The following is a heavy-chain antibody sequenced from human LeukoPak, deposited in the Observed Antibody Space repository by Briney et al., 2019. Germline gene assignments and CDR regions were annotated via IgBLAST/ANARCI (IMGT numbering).Heavy chain of an antibody. CDR2: ISYDGSNK. Sequence: PGGSLRLSCAASGFTFSSYAMHWVRQAPGKGLEWVAVISYDGSNKYYADSVKGRFTISRDNSKNTLYLQMNSLRAEDTAVYYCARDFGLNDYVWGGYHPGDYWGQGTLVAVSS. CDR1: GFTFSSYA. J-gene: IGHJ4*02. V-gene: IGHV3-30-3*01. D-gene: IGHD3-16*02. CDR3: ARDFGLNDYVWGGYHPGDY.